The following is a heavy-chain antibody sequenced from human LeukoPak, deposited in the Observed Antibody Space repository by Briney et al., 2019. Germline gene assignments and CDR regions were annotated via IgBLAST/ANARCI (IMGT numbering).Heavy chain of an antibody. CDR1: GGAISSSPYY. Sequence: SETLSLTCTVSGGAISSSPYYWGWIRQPPGKGLEWIGAIYYRGSTYSNPSLNSRVTISLDTSKNQFSLRLRSVTAADTALYYCARHYLSDGILSTFDPWGQGTLVTVSS. V-gene: IGHV4-39*01. J-gene: IGHJ5*02. D-gene: IGHD2-2*01. CDR2: IYYRGST. CDR3: ARHYLSDGILSTFDP.